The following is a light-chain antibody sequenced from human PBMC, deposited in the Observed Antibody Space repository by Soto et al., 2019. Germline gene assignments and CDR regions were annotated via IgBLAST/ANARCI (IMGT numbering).Light chain of an antibody. CDR3: AAWGDSLNAFYV. J-gene: IGLJ1*01. V-gene: IGLV1-47*01. CDR2: RDD. Sequence: QSVLTQPPSASGTPGQRVSISCSGSSSNIGTNYVYWYQHPPGAAPRLLIFRDDHRPAGVPVRFSASKSGTSASLAINGLRSEDEADYYCAAWGDSLNAFYVFGTGTKLTVL. CDR1: SSNIGTNY.